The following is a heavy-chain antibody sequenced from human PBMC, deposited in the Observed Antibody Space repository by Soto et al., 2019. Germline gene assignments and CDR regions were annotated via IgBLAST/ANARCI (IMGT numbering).Heavy chain of an antibody. CDR2: FCYTGST. J-gene: IGHJ5*02. CDR3: AKSHYDSSGYYIIDH. Sequence: SETLSLTCTVSGGSISGRCWSWVRQSPGKGLEWIGYFCYTGSTNYNPSLKSRVTISVDRSKTHCSLKLTSVTAADTAVYYCAKSHYDSSGYYIIDHWGQGTLVTVS. V-gene: IGHV4-59*11. CDR1: GGSISGRC. D-gene: IGHD3-22*01.